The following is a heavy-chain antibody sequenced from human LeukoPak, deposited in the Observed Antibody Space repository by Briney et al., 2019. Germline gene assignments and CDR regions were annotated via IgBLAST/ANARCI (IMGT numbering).Heavy chain of an antibody. CDR3: ARESVGGTVDY. CDR2: IYYSGST. D-gene: IGHD3-10*01. CDR1: GGSISSYY. V-gene: IGHV4-59*01. Sequence: SETLSLTCTVSGGSISSYYWSWIRQPPGKGLEWIGYIYYSGSTNYNPSLKSRVTISVDTSKNQFSLKLSSVTAADTAVYCCARESVGGTVDYWGQGTLVTVSS. J-gene: IGHJ4*02.